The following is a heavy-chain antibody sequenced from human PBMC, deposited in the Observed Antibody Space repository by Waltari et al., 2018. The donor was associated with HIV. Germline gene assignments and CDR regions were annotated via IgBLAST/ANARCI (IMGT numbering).Heavy chain of an antibody. Sequence: EVQLVESGGGLVKPGGSLRLSCAASGFTFSSYSMNWVRQAPGKGLEWVSSISSSSSYIYYADSVKGRFTISRDNAKNSLYLQMNSLRAEDTAVYYCARDLGGYDPHFDYWGQGTLVTVSS. CDR2: ISSSSSYI. CDR1: GFTFSSYS. V-gene: IGHV3-21*01. D-gene: IGHD5-12*01. CDR3: ARDLGGYDPHFDY. J-gene: IGHJ4*02.